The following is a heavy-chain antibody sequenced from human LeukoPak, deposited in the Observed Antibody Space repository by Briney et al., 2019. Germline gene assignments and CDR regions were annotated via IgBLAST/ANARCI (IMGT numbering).Heavy chain of an antibody. CDR3: ARAYYYDSSGTLGAAFDI. CDR1: GFIFSSYV. J-gene: IGHJ3*02. CDR2: ISRGGRTT. V-gene: IGHV3-48*03. Sequence: AGGSLRLSCAASGFIFSSYVMGWVRQAPGKGLEWLSYISRGGRTTYYVDSVKGRFTISRDNAKNSLYLQMNSLRAEDTAVYYCARAYYYDSSGTLGAAFDIWGQGTMVTVSS. D-gene: IGHD3-22*01.